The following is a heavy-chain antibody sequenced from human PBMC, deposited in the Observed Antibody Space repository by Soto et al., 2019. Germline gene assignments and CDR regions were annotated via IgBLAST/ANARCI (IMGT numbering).Heavy chain of an antibody. J-gene: IGHJ4*02. Sequence: EVQLVESGGGLVKPGGSLRLSCAASGFTFSNAWMSWVRQAPGKGLEWVGRIKSKTDGGTTDYAAPVKGRFTISRDDSKNTLYLQMNSLKTEDTAVYYCTTVRFPYYYDSSGYPEDLDYWGQGTVVTVSS. CDR2: IKSKTDGGTT. V-gene: IGHV3-15*01. CDR3: TTVRFPYYYDSSGYPEDLDY. D-gene: IGHD3-22*01. CDR1: GFTFSNAW.